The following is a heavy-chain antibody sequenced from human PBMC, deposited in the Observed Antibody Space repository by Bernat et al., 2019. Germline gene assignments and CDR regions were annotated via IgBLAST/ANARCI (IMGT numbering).Heavy chain of an antibody. CDR3: ARYGGSYFDC. CDR1: AFTFSKYW. CDR2: IKQDVSEK. V-gene: IGHV3-7*03. D-gene: IGHD5-12*01. Sequence: DVQLVESGEGLVQPGGSLRLSCAASAFTFSKYWMSWVRQAPGKGLELVANIKQDVSEKYYVDSVKGRFTISRDNAKNSLYLQMNSLTAEDTAVYYCARYGGSYFDCWGQGTLVTVSS. J-gene: IGHJ4*02.